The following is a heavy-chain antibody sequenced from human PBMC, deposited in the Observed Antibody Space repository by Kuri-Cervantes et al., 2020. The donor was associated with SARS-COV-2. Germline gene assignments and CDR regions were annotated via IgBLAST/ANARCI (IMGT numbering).Heavy chain of an antibody. CDR3: AREGGSRYHDAFDI. J-gene: IGHJ3*02. CDR2: IYYSGST. D-gene: IGHD2-15*01. V-gene: IGHV4-39*07. Sequence: WVRQAPGKGLDWVGSIYYSGSTYYNPSLKSRVTISVDTSKNQFSLKLSSVTAADTAVYYCAREGGSRYHDAFDIWGQGTMVTVSS.